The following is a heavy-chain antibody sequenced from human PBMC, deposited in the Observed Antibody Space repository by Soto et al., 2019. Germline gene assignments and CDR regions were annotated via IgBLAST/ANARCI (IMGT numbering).Heavy chain of an antibody. CDR1: VFTFTKFA. J-gene: IGHJ4*02. D-gene: IGHD6-19*01. CDR2: IRGTGGST. Sequence: EVQLLESGGGLVQPGGSLRLSCAASVFTFTKFAMSWVRQAPGKGLEWVASIRGTGGSTNYAESVKDRFIISRDNSKDTVSLQMNSLRVEDTAVYFCEKDRRIAVSHFDFWGQGTLVTVSS. CDR3: EKDRRIAVSHFDF. V-gene: IGHV3-23*01.